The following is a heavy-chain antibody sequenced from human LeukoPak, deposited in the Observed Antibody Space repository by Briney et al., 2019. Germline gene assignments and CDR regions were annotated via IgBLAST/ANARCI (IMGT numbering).Heavy chain of an antibody. Sequence: GGSLRLSCAASGFTFSSYWMSWVRQAPGKGLEWVANIKQDGSEKYYVDSVKGRFTISRDNAKMSLYLQMNSLRVEDTAVYYCATYSTRNAREFQSWGQGTLVTVSS. V-gene: IGHV3-7*01. CDR3: ATYSTRNAREFQS. CDR1: GFTFSSYW. D-gene: IGHD4-11*01. CDR2: IKQDGSEK. J-gene: IGHJ1*01.